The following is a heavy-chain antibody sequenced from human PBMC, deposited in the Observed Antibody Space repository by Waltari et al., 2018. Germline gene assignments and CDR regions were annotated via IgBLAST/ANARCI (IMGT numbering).Heavy chain of an antibody. D-gene: IGHD3-10*01. CDR3: AKDAFGNTYLDY. CDR1: GFSLSNYG. J-gene: IGHJ4*02. Sequence: QVQLVESGGGVVQPGKSLRLSCVASGFSLSNYGMHWVRQTPGRGLEWVALTWSDVCVNYYADPVRGRFTVSRYNSKNILYLDMDSLRVDDTVTYYCAKDAFGNTYLDYWGQGTLVTVSS. CDR2: TWSDVCVN. V-gene: IGHV3-33*03.